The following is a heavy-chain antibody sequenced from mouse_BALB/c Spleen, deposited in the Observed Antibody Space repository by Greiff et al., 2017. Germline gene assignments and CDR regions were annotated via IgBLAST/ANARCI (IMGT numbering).Heavy chain of an antibody. Sequence: DLVKPGASVKLSCKASGYTFTNYWINWIKQRPGQGLEWIGRIAPGSGSTYYNEMFKGKATLTVDTPSSTAYIQLSSLSSEDSAVYFGAREGLGGFFDYWGQGTTLTVSS. CDR2: IAPGSGST. CDR3: AREGLGGFFDY. CDR1: GYTFTNYW. J-gene: IGHJ2*01. V-gene: IGHV1S41*01. D-gene: IGHD3-3*01.